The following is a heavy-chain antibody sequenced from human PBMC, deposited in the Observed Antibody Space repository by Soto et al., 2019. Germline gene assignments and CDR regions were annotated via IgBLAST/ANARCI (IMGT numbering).Heavy chain of an antibody. CDR2: IWYDGSNK. V-gene: IGHV3-33*01. D-gene: IGHD3-9*01. CDR3: ARDSRYYDILTVQADPDAFDI. Sequence: PGGSLRLSCAASGFTFSSYGMHWVRQAPGKGLEWVAVIWYDGSNKYYADYVKGRFTISRDNSKNTLYLQMNSLRAEDTAVYYCARDSRYYDILTVQADPDAFDIWGQGTMVTVSS. CDR1: GFTFSSYG. J-gene: IGHJ3*02.